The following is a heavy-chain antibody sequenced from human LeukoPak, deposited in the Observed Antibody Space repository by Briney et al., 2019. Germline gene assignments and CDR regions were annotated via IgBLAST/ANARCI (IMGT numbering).Heavy chain of an antibody. J-gene: IGHJ4*02. CDR2: ISSSGSTI. CDR1: GFTFSDYY. D-gene: IGHD2-15*01. CDR3: ERDSLILPRSKGRSGGPN. V-gene: IGHV3-11*01. Sequence: GGSLRLSCAASGFTFSDYYMSWIRQAPGKGLEWVSYISSSGSTIYYADSVKGRFTISRDNAKNSLYLQMNSLRAEDTAVYYCERDSLILPRSKGRSGGPNWGQGTLVTVYS.